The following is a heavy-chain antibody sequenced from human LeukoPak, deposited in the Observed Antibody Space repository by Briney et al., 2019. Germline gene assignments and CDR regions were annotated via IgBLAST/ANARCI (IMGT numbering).Heavy chain of an antibody. CDR3: ARWGSGYLTYYFDY. CDR2: INPNSGGT. Sequence: GASVKVSCKASGYTFTGYYMHWVRQAPGQGLEWTGWINPNSGGTNYAQKFQGRVTMTRDTSISTAYMELSRPRSDDTAVYYCARWGSGYLTYYFDYWGQGTLVTVSS. D-gene: IGHD3-22*01. J-gene: IGHJ4*02. CDR1: GYTFTGYY. V-gene: IGHV1-2*02.